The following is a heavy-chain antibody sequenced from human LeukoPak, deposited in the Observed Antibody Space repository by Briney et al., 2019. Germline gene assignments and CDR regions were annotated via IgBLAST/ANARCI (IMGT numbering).Heavy chain of an antibody. CDR3: ANSAEDYYDSSGPFDY. Sequence: GGSLRLSCAASGFTFSSYGMHWVRQAPGKGLEWVAVISYDGSNKYYADSVKGRFTISRDNSKNTLYLQMNSLRAEDTAVYYCANSAEDYYDSSGPFDYWGQGTLVTVSS. D-gene: IGHD3-22*01. J-gene: IGHJ4*02. CDR2: ISYDGSNK. CDR1: GFTFSSYG. V-gene: IGHV3-30*18.